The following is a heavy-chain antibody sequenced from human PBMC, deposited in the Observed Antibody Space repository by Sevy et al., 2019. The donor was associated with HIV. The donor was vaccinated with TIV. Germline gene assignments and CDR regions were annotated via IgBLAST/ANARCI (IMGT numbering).Heavy chain of an antibody. CDR3: TGAALLFDY. Sequence: GGSLRLSCAASGFSFTNAWMTWVRQAPGKGLEWVGRIKSKSDGETTDYAAPVRGRFTISRDDSENTLFLQMNSLKTEDTAIYYCTGAALLFDYWGQGTLVTVSS. CDR1: GFSFTNAW. D-gene: IGHD2-15*01. V-gene: IGHV3-15*01. CDR2: IKSKSDGETT. J-gene: IGHJ4*02.